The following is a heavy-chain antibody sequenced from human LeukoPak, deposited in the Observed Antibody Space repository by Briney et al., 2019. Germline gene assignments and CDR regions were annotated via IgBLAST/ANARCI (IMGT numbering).Heavy chain of an antibody. CDR3: AKDKIDGDYVTPFVY. D-gene: IGHD4-17*01. Sequence: GGSLRLSCTPPGFNFSNHGIHWVRQAPGKGLDWVAVISHDGSQTYYTDSAKGRFTVSRDNSKNTMYLQLNSLRVEDTAMYFCAKDKIDGDYVTPFVYWGQGTLVIVSS. J-gene: IGHJ4*02. CDR2: ISHDGSQT. CDR1: GFNFSNHG. V-gene: IGHV3-30*18.